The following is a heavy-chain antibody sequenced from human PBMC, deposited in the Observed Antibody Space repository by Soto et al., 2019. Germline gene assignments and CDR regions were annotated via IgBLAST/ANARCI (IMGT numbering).Heavy chain of an antibody. CDR2: TSDSGGDT. J-gene: IGHJ4*02. CDR3: AKGGGSHRPFDC. CDR1: GFTFSSYA. Sequence: EMDLLESGGDLVLLVPPGGSLRLSCAAAGFTFSSYAVSWVRQAPGKGLEWVSTTSDSGGDTWYADSVKGRFTISRDNSKNTMYLQMNSLRAEDTAVYYCAKGGGSHRPFDCWGQGTLVSASS. V-gene: IGHV3-23*01. D-gene: IGHD1-26*01.